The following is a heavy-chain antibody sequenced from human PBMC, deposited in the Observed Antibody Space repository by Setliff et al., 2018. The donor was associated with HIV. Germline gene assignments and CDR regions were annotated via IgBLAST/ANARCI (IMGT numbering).Heavy chain of an antibody. D-gene: IGHD2-2*03. Sequence: LRLSCAASGFAFNTCDMNWVRQAPGQRPEWVSVVHVGGGRTDYADSVRGRFVISRDDSKNMLYLQMSGLRGDDTAMYYCAKPTNGFYPRAFDTWGPGTMVTVSS. CDR1: GFAFNTCD. CDR3: AKPTNGFYPRAFDT. J-gene: IGHJ3*02. V-gene: IGHV3-23*01. CDR2: VHVGGGRT.